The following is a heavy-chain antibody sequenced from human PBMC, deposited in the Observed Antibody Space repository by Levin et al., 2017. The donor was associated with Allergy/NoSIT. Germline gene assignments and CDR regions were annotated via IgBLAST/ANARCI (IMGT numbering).Heavy chain of an antibody. Sequence: PGGSLRLSCAASGFTFSSYAMHWVRQAPGKGLEWVAVISYDGSNKYYADSVKGRFTISRDNSKNTLYLQMNSLRAEDTAVYYCARDRFGESGYWGQGTLVTVSS. J-gene: IGHJ4*02. V-gene: IGHV3-30-3*01. CDR1: GFTFSSYA. CDR3: ARDRFGESGY. D-gene: IGHD3-10*01. CDR2: ISYDGSNK.